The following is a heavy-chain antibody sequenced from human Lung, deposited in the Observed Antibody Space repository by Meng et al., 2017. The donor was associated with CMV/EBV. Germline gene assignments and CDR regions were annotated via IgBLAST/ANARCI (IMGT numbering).Heavy chain of an antibody. V-gene: IGHV1-2*02. CDR2: IHPNTGGT. CDR1: GYTFTGYY. D-gene: IGHD7-27*01. J-gene: IGHJ4*02. CDR3: ARDDNWGPDY. Sequence: SVXVSCKASGYTFTGYYMHWVRQAPGQGLEWMGWIHPNTGGTNYAQNFQGRVTLTRDTSIRTVYMELSSLRSDDTAMYYCARDDNWGPDYWGQGTLVTVSS.